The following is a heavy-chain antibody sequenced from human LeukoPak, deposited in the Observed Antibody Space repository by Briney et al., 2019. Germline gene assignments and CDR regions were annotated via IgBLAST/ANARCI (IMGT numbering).Heavy chain of an antibody. Sequence: GESLKISCKGSRYSFTSYWIGWVRQMPGKGLEWMGIIYPGDSDTRYSPSFQGQVTISADKSITTAYLQWSSLKAPDTAMYYCARPDSSTFYFDYWGQGTLVTVPS. J-gene: IGHJ4*02. V-gene: IGHV5-51*03. CDR2: IYPGDSDT. D-gene: IGHD6-6*01. CDR1: RYSFTSYW. CDR3: ARPDSSTFYFDY.